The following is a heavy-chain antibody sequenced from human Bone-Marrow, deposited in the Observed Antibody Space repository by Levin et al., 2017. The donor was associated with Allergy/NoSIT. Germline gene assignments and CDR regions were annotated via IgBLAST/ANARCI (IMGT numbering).Heavy chain of an antibody. CDR3: ARIDAAFYYYGSAYDGMDV. Sequence: SETLSLTCNVSGYPISGGYYWGWIRQPPGKGLEWIGSIYQSGTTYYNPSLKSRVTMSVDTSKNQFSLKLSSVTAADTAVYYCARIDAAFYYYGSAYDGMDVWGQGTTVTVSS. J-gene: IGHJ6*02. D-gene: IGHD3-10*01. V-gene: IGHV4-38-2*02. CDR1: GYPISGGYY. CDR2: IYQSGTT.